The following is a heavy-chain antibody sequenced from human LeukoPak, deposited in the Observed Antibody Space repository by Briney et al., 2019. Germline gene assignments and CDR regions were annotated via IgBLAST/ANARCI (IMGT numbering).Heavy chain of an antibody. D-gene: IGHD2-21*01. Sequence: SQTLSLTCTVSGGSISSGSYYWSWIRQPAGKGLEWIGRIYTSGSTNYNPSLKSRVTISVDTSKNQFSLKLSSVTAADTAMYYCARDLTDCGGDCYLNWFDPWGQGTLVTVSS. V-gene: IGHV4-61*02. CDR1: GGSISSGSYY. CDR2: IYTSGST. CDR3: ARDLTDCGGDCYLNWFDP. J-gene: IGHJ5*02.